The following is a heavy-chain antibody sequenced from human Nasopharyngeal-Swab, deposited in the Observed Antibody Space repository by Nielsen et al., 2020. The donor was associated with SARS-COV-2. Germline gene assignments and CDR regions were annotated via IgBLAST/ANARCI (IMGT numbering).Heavy chain of an antibody. V-gene: IGHV4-31*02. D-gene: IGHD3-9*01. J-gene: IGHJ4*02. CDR3: ARTRAHYDILTGYYIPQQYYFDY. Sequence: WIRQPPGKGLEWIGYIYYSGGTYYNPSLKSRVTISVDTSKNQFSLKLSSVTAADTAVYYCARTRAHYDILTGYYIPQQYYFDYWGQGTLVTVSS. CDR2: IYYSGGT.